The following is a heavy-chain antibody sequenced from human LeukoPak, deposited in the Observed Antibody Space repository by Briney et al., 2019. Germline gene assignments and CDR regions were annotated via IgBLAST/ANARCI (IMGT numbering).Heavy chain of an antibody. CDR2: INPNSGGT. CDR3: AREHYYDFYRNWFDP. J-gene: IGHJ5*02. D-gene: IGHD3-22*01. CDR1: GYTFTGYY. V-gene: IGHV1-2*02. Sequence: ASVKVSCKASGYTFTGYYMHWVRQAPGQGLEWMGWINPNSGGTNYAQKFQGRVTMTRDTSISTAYMELSRLRSDDTAVYYCAREHYYDFYRNWFDPWGQGTLVTVSS.